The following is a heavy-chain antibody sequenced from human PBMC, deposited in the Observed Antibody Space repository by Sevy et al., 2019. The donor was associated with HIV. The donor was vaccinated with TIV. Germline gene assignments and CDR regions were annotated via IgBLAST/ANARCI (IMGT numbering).Heavy chain of an antibody. D-gene: IGHD3-22*01. CDR1: GFTFSNYN. Sequence: GGSLRLSCAASGFTFSNYNMNWVRQAPGKGLEWVSSITSSSDYIYDADSVKGRFTISRDNAKNSLYLQMNSLRAEDTAVYYCARDRRTLNYYASSGYNYSFDYWGQGTLVTVSS. CDR3: ARDRRTLNYYASSGYNYSFDY. V-gene: IGHV3-21*01. CDR2: ITSSSDYI. J-gene: IGHJ4*02.